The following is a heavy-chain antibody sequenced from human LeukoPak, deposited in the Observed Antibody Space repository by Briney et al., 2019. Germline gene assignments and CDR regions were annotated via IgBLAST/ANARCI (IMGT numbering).Heavy chain of an antibody. J-gene: IGHJ4*02. V-gene: IGHV3-30*02. CDR1: GFTFSSYG. Sequence: PGGSLRLSCAASGFTFSSYGMHWVRQAPGKGLEWVAFIRYDGNNKYYADSVKGRFTISRDNSKNTLYVQMNSLRAEDTAVYYCAKVDSSSWTEIDYWGQGTLVTVSS. D-gene: IGHD6-13*01. CDR2: IRYDGNNK. CDR3: AKVDSSSWTEIDY.